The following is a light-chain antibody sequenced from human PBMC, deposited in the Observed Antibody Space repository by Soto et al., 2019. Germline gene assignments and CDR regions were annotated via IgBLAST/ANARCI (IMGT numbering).Light chain of an antibody. CDR3: QQSYSTPRT. CDR1: QDINTF. V-gene: IGKV1-39*01. J-gene: IGKJ1*01. CDR2: AAS. Sequence: DLQMTQSPSSLSASVGDRVIITCRASQDINTFLNWYQQKPGKAPKLLIYAASSLQSGVPSSFSGSGSGTDFTLTISSLQPEDFATYYCQQSYSTPRTFGQGTKMEIK.